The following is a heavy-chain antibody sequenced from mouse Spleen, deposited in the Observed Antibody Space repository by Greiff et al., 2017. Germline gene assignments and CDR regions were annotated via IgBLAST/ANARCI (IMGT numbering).Heavy chain of an antibody. Sequence: VQLQQSGAELVRPGVSVKISCKGSGYTFTDYAMHWVKQSHAKSLEWIGVISTYYGDASYNQKFKGKATMTVDKSSSTAYMELARLTSEDSAIYYCARGGGTATGAMDYWGQGTSVTVSS. CDR1: GYTFTDYA. D-gene: IGHD1-2*01. V-gene: IGHV1S137*01. CDR2: ISTYYGDA. CDR3: ARGGGTATGAMDY. J-gene: IGHJ4*01.